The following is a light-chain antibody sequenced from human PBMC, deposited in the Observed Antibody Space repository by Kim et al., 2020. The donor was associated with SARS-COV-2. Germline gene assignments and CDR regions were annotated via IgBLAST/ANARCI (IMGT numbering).Light chain of an antibody. CDR1: SGSIASNY. CDR3: QSYDSSNQV. J-gene: IGLJ2*01. V-gene: IGLV6-57*03. Sequence: GKTVTISCTRSSGSIASNYVQWYQQRPGSAPTTVIYEVNQRPSGVPDRFSGSIDSSSNSASLTISGLKTEDEADYYCQSYDSSNQVFGGGTQLTVL. CDR2: EVN.